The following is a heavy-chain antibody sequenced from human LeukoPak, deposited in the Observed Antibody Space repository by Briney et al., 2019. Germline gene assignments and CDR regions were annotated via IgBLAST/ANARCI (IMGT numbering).Heavy chain of an antibody. CDR2: MNPNSGNT. CDR3: ARLPKYSRPLDY. Sequence: ASVKVSCKASGYTFTSYDINWVRQATGQGLGLMGWMNPNSGNTAYAQKFQGRVTMSRDTSISTAYMELSSLRSEDTAVYYCARLPKYSRPLDYWGQGTLVAVSS. J-gene: IGHJ4*02. V-gene: IGHV1-8*01. D-gene: IGHD6-6*01. CDR1: GYTFTSYD.